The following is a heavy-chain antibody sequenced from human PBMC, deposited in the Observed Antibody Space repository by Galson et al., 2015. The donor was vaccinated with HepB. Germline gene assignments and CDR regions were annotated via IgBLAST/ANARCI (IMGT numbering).Heavy chain of an antibody. CDR2: ISAYNGNT. D-gene: IGHD3-9*01. V-gene: IGHV1-18*04. Sequence: SVKVSCKASGYTFTSYGISWVRQAPGQGLEWMGWISAYNGNTNYAQKLQGRVTMTTDTSTSTAYMELRSLRSDDTAVYYCARDLAPNYDILTGYWTPSNYYFDYWGQGTLVTVSS. CDR3: ARDLAPNYDILTGYWTPSNYYFDY. J-gene: IGHJ4*02. CDR1: GYTFTSYG.